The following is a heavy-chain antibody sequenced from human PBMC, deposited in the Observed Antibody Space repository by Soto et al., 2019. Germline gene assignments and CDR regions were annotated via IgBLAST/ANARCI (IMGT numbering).Heavy chain of an antibody. CDR2: INGGNGHT. V-gene: IGHV1-3*01. CDR1: GYTFSTYA. CDR3: ARGKGMEENYYYYGMDV. Sequence: GASVKVSCKASGYTFSTYALHWVRQAPGQGLEWMGWINGGNGHTRYSQKFKDRVTISRDTPASTAYMELSGLRSEDTAVYYSARGKGMEENYYYYGMDVWGQGTTVTV. J-gene: IGHJ6*02. D-gene: IGHD1-1*01.